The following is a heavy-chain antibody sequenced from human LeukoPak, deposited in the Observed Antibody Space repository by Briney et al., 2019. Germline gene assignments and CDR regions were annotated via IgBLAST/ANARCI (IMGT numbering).Heavy chain of an antibody. J-gene: IGHJ4*02. Sequence: GGSLRLSCAASGFSLTNAWMCWVRQAPGKGLEWVGFIKSKTEGKATAYAEPVEGRFTISRDDSKNTLYLEMNSVKTEDRAVYNCTARRGVSDYWGQGTLVTVSS. CDR2: IKSKTEGKAT. CDR3: TARRGVSDY. V-gene: IGHV3-15*01. CDR1: GFSLTNAW. D-gene: IGHD3-10*01.